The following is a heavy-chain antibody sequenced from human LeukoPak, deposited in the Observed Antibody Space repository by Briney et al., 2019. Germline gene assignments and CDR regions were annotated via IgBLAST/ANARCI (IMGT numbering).Heavy chain of an antibody. CDR1: GFTFSSYA. J-gene: IGHJ4*02. CDR2: ISGSGGST. CDR3: AKGGGSYWDYFDY. Sequence: PGGSLRLSCAASGFTFSSYAMSWVRQAPGKGLEWVSAISGSGGSTYYADSVKGRFTISRDNSQNTLYLQMNSLRAEDTAVYYCAKGGGSYWDYFDYWGQGTLVTVSS. D-gene: IGHD1-26*01. V-gene: IGHV3-23*01.